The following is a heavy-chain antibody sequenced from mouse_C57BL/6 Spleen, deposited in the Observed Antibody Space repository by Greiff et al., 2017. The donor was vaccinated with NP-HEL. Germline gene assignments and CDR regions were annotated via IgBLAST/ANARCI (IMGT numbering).Heavy chain of an antibody. CDR1: GYTFTDYY. Sequence: VQLQQSGPELVKPGASVKISCKASGYTFTDYYMNWVKQSHGQSLEWIGDINPNNGGTSYNQKFKGKATLTVDKSSSTAYMELRSLTSEDSAVYYCARGDGYHFAYWGQGTLVTVSA. J-gene: IGHJ3*01. V-gene: IGHV1-26*01. CDR2: INPNNGGT. D-gene: IGHD2-3*01. CDR3: ARGDGYHFAY.